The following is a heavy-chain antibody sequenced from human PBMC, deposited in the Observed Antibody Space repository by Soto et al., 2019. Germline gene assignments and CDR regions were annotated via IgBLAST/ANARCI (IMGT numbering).Heavy chain of an antibody. CDR1: GDSVSSNRAG. J-gene: IGHJ6*02. D-gene: IGHD3-10*01. V-gene: IGHV6-1*01. CDR2: TYYKSKRNN. Sequence: SQALSLTCVISGDSVSSNRAGWNWIRQSPSRGLEWLGRTYYKSKRNNDYALSVKSRITINPDTSKNQFSLHLYSVTPEDTAVYYCTGITWFRGMDVWGQGTPVTVSS. CDR3: TGITWFRGMDV.